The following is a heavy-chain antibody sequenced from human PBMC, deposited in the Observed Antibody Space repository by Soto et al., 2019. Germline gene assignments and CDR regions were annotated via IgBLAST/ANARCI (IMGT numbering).Heavy chain of an antibody. D-gene: IGHD1-1*01. CDR2: IDPTDSFV. V-gene: IGHV5-10-1*01. CDR3: ASSESEQLPFDAFDI. J-gene: IGHJ3*02. CDR1: GFSFSSYW. Sequence: GESLKISCNGSGFSFSSYWISWVRQMPGRGLEWMGRIDPTDSFVNYSPSFQGHVSISADKSLSIAYLQWSSLKASDTGLYYCASSESEQLPFDAFDIWGQGTMVTVSS.